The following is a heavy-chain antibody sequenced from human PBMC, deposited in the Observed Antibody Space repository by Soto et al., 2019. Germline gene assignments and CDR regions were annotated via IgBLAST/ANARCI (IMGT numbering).Heavy chain of an antibody. J-gene: IGHJ6*02. CDR2: IWYDGSSK. CDR3: ARAGGIAVAGIYYYYGMDV. D-gene: IGHD6-19*01. CDR1: GFTFSSYG. V-gene: IGHV3-33*01. Sequence: PGGSLRLSCAASGFTFSSYGMHWVRQAPGKGLEWVAVIWYDGSSKYYADSVKGRFTISRDNSKNTLYLQMNSLRAEDTAVYYCARAGGIAVAGIYYYYGMDVWGQGTTVTVSS.